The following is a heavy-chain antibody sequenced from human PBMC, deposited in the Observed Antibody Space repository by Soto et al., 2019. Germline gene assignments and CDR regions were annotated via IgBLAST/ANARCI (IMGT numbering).Heavy chain of an antibody. J-gene: IGHJ5*02. Sequence: GGSLRLSCTAPGFNFSLYATHWVRQAPGKGLDWVAAISYDGRFQFYSDSVKDRFSISRDNSKNTLYLEMNSLRPDDTAVFFCARSVDPWGQGTLVTVS. CDR2: ISYDGRFQ. V-gene: IGHV3-30*04. CDR3: ARSVDP. CDR1: GFNFSLYA.